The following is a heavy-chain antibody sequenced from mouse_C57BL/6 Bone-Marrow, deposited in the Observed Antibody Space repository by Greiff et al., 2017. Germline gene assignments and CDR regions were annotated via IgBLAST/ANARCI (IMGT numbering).Heavy chain of an antibody. Sequence: QVQLQQSGPELVRPGASVKISCKAPGYTFTSHWMQWVRQRPGQGLEGIGEIFPGSGSTYYNEKFKGKATLTVDTSSSTAYMQISSLTSEDSAVYFCGGSNYSYWYFDVWGTGTTVTVSS. D-gene: IGHD2-5*01. CDR2: IFPGSGST. J-gene: IGHJ1*03. CDR1: GYTFTSHW. CDR3: GGSNYSYWYFDV. V-gene: IGHV1-56*01.